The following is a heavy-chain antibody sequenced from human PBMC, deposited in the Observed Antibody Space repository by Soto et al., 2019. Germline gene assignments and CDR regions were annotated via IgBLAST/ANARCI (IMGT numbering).Heavy chain of an antibody. D-gene: IGHD3-10*01. CDR1: GFTIDDYG. CDR2: MHWKGGNT. Sequence: GGSLRLSCATSGFTIDDYGMSWVRQVPGKGLEWVSGMHWKGGNTHYADSVKGRFTISRDNAKKSLYLQLDSLRAEDTALYYCVRSGDYRSGSYWYFFDYWGQGTQVTVSS. CDR3: VRSGDYRSGSYWYFFDY. V-gene: IGHV3-20*04. J-gene: IGHJ4*02.